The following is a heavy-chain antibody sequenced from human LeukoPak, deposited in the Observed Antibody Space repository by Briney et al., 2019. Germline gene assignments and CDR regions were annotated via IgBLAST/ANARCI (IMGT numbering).Heavy chain of an antibody. CDR1: GFTFSTYW. CDR2: MNQDGRET. D-gene: IGHD4-23*01. J-gene: IGHJ4*02. V-gene: IGHV3-7*01. Sequence: GGSLRLSCRGSGFTFSTYWMHWLRQAPGKGLEWVASMNQDGRETYSVDSVKGRFTVSRDNTKNSLYLEMNKLRVEDTAVYYCARGTVGTPGTGYWGQGTLVTVSS. CDR3: ARGTVGTPGTGY.